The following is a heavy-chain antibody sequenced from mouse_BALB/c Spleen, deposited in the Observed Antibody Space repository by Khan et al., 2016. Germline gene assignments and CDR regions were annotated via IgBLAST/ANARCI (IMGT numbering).Heavy chain of an antibody. CDR3: ARANSYYDYDY. CDR2: IYPGDGAT. CDR1: GYTFTSYW. D-gene: IGHD2-4*01. V-gene: IGHV1-87*01. Sequence: QVQLQQSGAELARPGASVKLSCKASGYTFTSYWMQWVQPRPGQGLEWIGAIYPGDGATRYTQNFKGKATLTADPTCSTAYIQHSSLASKDSAVDYSARANSYYDYDYWHKRTTLTVSA. J-gene: IGHJ2*01.